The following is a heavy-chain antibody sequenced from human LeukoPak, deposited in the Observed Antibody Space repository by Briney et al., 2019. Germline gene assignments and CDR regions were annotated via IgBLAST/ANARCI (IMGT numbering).Heavy chain of an antibody. J-gene: IGHJ3*02. CDR1: GYNFITYW. Sequence: GESLQISCKGSGYNFITYWIAWVRQMPGKGLEWMGNIYPGDSDTRYSPSFQGQVSISADKSISTAYLQWSSLKASDTAMYYCARQSCSGGNCYSRAFDIWGQGTMVTVSS. V-gene: IGHV5-51*01. CDR3: ARQSCSGGNCYSRAFDI. CDR2: IYPGDSDT. D-gene: IGHD2-15*01.